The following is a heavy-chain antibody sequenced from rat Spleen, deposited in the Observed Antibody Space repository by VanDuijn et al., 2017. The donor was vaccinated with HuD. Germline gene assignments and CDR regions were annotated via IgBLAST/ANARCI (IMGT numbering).Heavy chain of an antibody. V-gene: IGHV2S8*01. Sequence: QVQLKESGPGLVQPSQTLSLTCTVSGFSLTSYGVSWVRQPPGKGLEWIAAISSGGSTYYNSVLKSRLSISRDTSKSQVFLKMNSLQTEDTAIYFCTRSHPGVMDAWGQGASVTVSS. J-gene: IGHJ4*01. CDR2: ISSGGST. CDR3: TRSHPGVMDA. D-gene: IGHD3-2*01. CDR1: GFSLTSYG.